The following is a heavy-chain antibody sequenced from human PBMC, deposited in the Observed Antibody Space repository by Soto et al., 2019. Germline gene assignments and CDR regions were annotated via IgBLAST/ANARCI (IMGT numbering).Heavy chain of an antibody. V-gene: IGHV3-15*01. CDR2: IKSKVDSATT. D-gene: IGHD3-9*01. CDR1: GFTFSNAW. CDR3: AKDNDILTGYYRGYFDY. J-gene: IGHJ4*02. Sequence: LRLSCAASGFTFSNAWMSWVRQAPGKGLEWVGRIKSKVDSATTDYAAPVKGRFSISRDDSRNTLYLQMNSLRAEDTAVYYCAKDNDILTGYYRGYFDYWGQGTLVTVSS.